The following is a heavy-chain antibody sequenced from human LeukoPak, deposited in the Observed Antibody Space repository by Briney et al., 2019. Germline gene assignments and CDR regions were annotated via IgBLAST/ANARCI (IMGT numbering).Heavy chain of an antibody. J-gene: IGHJ6*02. D-gene: IGHD6-13*01. Sequence: ASVKVSCKASGGTFSSYAISWVRQAPGQGLEWMGGIIPIFGTANYAQKFQGRVTMTRNTSISTAYMELSSLRSEDTAVYYCATAGYSSSWFYYYYGMDVWGQGTTVTVS. V-gene: IGHV1-69*05. CDR1: GGTFSSYA. CDR2: IIPIFGTA. CDR3: ATAGYSSSWFYYYYGMDV.